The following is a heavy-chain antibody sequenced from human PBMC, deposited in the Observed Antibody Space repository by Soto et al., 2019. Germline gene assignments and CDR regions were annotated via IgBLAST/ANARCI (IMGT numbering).Heavy chain of an antibody. Sequence: QVQLQESGPGLVKPSQTLSLTCTVSGGSISSGGYYWSWIRQHPGKGLEWIGYIYYSGSTYYNPSLQRRVTISVDTSKNQFSLKLSSVTAADPAVYYCASVYDFWSGDNAFDIWGQGTMVTVSS. CDR1: GGSISSGGYY. CDR3: ASVYDFWSGDNAFDI. D-gene: IGHD3-3*01. J-gene: IGHJ3*02. V-gene: IGHV4-31*03. CDR2: IYYSGST.